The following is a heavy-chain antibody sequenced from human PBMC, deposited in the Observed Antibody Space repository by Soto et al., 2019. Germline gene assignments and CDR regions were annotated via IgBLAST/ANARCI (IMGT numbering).Heavy chain of an antibody. V-gene: IGHV4-59*01. CDR1: GGSISSYY. Sequence: SETLSLTCTVSGGSISSYYWSWIRQPPGKGLEWIGYIYYSGSTNYNPSLKSRVTISVDTSKNQLSLQLSSVTAADTAVYYCAKDQLYIRGVIHNWFDPWGQGTLVTVSS. J-gene: IGHJ5*02. D-gene: IGHD3-10*02. CDR2: IYYSGST. CDR3: AKDQLYIRGVIHNWFDP.